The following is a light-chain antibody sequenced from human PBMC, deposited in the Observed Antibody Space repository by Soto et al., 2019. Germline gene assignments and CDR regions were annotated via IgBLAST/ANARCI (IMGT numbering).Light chain of an antibody. CDR3: HSYDSSVSGYV. CDR2: GTT. CDR1: SSNIGAGYD. J-gene: IGLJ1*01. V-gene: IGLV1-40*01. Sequence: QSVLTQPPSVSGAPGQRVTISCTGSSSNIGAGYDVHWYQQLPGTPPKLLIYGTTNRPSGVPDRVSGSKSGTSASLAITGLQAEDEADYYCHSYDSSVSGYVFGTGTKVTVL.